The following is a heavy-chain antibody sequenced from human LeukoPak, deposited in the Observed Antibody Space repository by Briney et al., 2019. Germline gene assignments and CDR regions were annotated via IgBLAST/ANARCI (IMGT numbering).Heavy chain of an antibody. V-gene: IGHV1-2*02. J-gene: IGHJ4*02. CDR3: ARARLGTFYYFDQ. Sequence: ASVKVSCKASGYTFTGYYMHWVRQAPGQGLEWMGWINPNSGGTNYAQKFQGRVTMTRDTSISTAYMELSRLRSDDTALYYCARARLGTFYYFDQWGQGTLVTVSS. CDR1: GYTFTGYY. CDR2: INPNSGGT. D-gene: IGHD7-27*01.